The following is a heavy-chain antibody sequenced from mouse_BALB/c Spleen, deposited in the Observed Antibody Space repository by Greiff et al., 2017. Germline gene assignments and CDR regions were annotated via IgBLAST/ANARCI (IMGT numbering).Heavy chain of an antibody. CDR1: GFSLTSYG. CDR2: IWSDGST. CDR3: ARQDYRYGLYAMDY. Sequence: QVQLKESGPDLVAPSQSLSITCTVSGFSLTSYGVHWVRQPPGKGLEWLVVIWSDGSTTYNSALKSRLSISKDNSKSQVFLKMNSLQTDDTAMYYCARQDYRYGLYAMDYWGQGTSVTVSS. V-gene: IGHV2-6-2*01. D-gene: IGHD2-14*01. J-gene: IGHJ4*01.